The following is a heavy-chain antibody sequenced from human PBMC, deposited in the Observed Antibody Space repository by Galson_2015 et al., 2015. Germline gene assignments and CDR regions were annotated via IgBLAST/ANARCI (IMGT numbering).Heavy chain of an antibody. V-gene: IGHV3-30*18. Sequence: SLRLSCAASGFTFSSYGMHWVRQAPGKGLEWVAVISYDGSNKYYADSVKGRFTISRDNSKNTLYLQMDSLRAEDTAVYYCAKDLLVDSSSCAYWGQGTLVTVSS. CDR3: AKDLLVDSSSCAY. CDR1: GFTFSSYG. D-gene: IGHD6-13*01. CDR2: ISYDGSNK. J-gene: IGHJ4*01.